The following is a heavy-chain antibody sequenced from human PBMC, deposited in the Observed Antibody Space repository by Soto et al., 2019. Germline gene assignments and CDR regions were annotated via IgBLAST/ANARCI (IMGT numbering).Heavy chain of an antibody. V-gene: IGHV3-7*01. J-gene: IGHJ4*02. D-gene: IGHD2-2*02. CDR2: INQGGSAK. Sequence: EVQLVESGGGLVQPGGSLRLSCAASTFTFSNHWMSWVRQAPGKGLERVANINQGGSAKYHLDSVKGRFTISRDNAKNSLDLQMNSLRAEDTAVYYCARIYCSTTSCYIDYWGQGTLVTVSS. CDR3: ARIYCSTTSCYIDY. CDR1: TFTFSNHW.